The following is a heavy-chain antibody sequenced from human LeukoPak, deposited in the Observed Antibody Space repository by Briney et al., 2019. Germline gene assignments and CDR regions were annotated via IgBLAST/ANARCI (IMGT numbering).Heavy chain of an antibody. D-gene: IGHD5-18*01. V-gene: IGHV4-39*01. Sequence: PSATLPPTCTVSAGSISSSSYYSGWIRQPPRKGLELFGRIYYSGSTYYNASLKRRAPISVATSNKKFYWTLTSVTAADTAVYYCASRGYTYGPLDWGQGTLVSVSS. J-gene: IGHJ4*02. CDR3: ASRGYTYGPLD. CDR1: AGSISSSSYY. CDR2: IYYSGST.